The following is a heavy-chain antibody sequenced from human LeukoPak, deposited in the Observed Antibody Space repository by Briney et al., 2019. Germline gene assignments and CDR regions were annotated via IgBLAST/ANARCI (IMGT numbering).Heavy chain of an antibody. D-gene: IGHD5-12*01. Sequence: GGSLRLSCAASGFTFSGYWMQWVRQAPGKGLQWVSAISGSRGSTYYADSVKGRFTISRDNSKNTLYLQMNSLRAEDTAVYYCAKHVDIVATIPDWGQGTLVTVSS. J-gene: IGHJ4*02. CDR1: GFTFSGYW. CDR2: ISGSRGST. V-gene: IGHV3-23*01. CDR3: AKHVDIVATIPD.